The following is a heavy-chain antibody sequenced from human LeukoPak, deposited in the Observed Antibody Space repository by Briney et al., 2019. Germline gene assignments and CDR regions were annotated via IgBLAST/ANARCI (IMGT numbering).Heavy chain of an antibody. CDR1: GGSISSYY. CDR3: ARSGGPLRSFDY. V-gene: IGHV4-59*01. Sequence: SETLSLTCTGSGGSISSYYWSWIRQPPGKGLEGIGYIYYSGSTNYNPSLKSRVTISVDTSKNQFSLKLSSVTAADTAVYYCARSGGPLRSFDYWGQGTLVTVSS. J-gene: IGHJ4*02. CDR2: IYYSGST. D-gene: IGHD6-19*01.